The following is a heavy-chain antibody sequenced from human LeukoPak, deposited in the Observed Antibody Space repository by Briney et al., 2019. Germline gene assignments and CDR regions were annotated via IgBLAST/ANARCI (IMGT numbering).Heavy chain of an antibody. CDR3: AKKYSYGSGAGDALDV. CDR1: GFSFSNFG. Sequence: GGSLRLSCAAPGFSFSNFGIHWVRQAPGKGLEWVAIISYDGSLKHYLDSVKGRFSISRDNSKNTVYLQMDSLRVEDTAVYYCAKKYSYGSGAGDALDVWGHGTLVTVSS. CDR2: ISYDGSLK. V-gene: IGHV3-30*18. D-gene: IGHD3-10*01. J-gene: IGHJ3*01.